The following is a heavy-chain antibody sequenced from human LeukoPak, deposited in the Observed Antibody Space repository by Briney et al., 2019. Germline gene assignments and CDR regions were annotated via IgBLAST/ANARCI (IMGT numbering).Heavy chain of an antibody. CDR3: ARDYRGYCSSTSCLLYYGMDV. CDR2: IKLDGSEK. CDR1: GFTFSSCA. V-gene: IGHV3-7*03. J-gene: IGHJ6*02. D-gene: IGHD2-2*01. Sequence: PGGSLRLSCAASGFTFSSCAMSWVRQAPGKGLEWVANIKLDGSEKNYVDSVKGRFTISRDNTKNSLYLQMNSLRAEDTAVFYCARDYRGYCSSTSCLLYYGMDVWGQGTTVTVSS.